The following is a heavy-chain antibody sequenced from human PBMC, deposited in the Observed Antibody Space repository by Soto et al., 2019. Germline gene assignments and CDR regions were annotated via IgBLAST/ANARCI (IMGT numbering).Heavy chain of an antibody. CDR2: ISYDGSNK. Sequence: GGSLRLSCAASGFTFSSYGMHWVRQAPGKGLEWVAVISYDGSNKYYADSVKGRFTISRDNSKNTLYLQMNSLRAEDTAVYYCAKDASSGWYHYYYGMDVWGQGTTVTVSS. D-gene: IGHD6-19*01. CDR3: AKDASSGWYHYYYGMDV. V-gene: IGHV3-30*18. CDR1: GFTFSSYG. J-gene: IGHJ6*02.